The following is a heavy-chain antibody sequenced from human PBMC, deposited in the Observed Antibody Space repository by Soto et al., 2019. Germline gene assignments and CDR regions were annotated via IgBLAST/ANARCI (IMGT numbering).Heavy chain of an antibody. CDR2: FIPIFSFA. D-gene: IGHD1-26*01. Sequence: QVQLVQSGAEVKKPGSSVRVSCKSSGGTFSSYAISWVRQAPGQGLQWMGGFIPIFSFAKVAENFQGRVTVTADESTATAYMDLSSLKSDDTAVYYCARGLPWAGFDSWGQGTLVTVSS. CDR3: ARGLPWAGFDS. J-gene: IGHJ5*01. CDR1: GGTFSSYA. V-gene: IGHV1-69*01.